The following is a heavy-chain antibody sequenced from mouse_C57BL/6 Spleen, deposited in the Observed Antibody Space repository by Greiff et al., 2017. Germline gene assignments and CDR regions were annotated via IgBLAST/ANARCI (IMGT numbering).Heavy chain of an antibody. V-gene: IGHV3-6*01. Sequence: EVQLQQSGPGLVKPSQSLSLTCSVTGYSITSGYYWNWIRQFPGNKLEWMGYISYDGSNNYNPSLKNRISITRDTSKNQFFLKLNSVTTEDTATYYCAREGITAVPYFDYWGQGTTLTVSS. D-gene: IGHD1-1*01. CDR1: GYSITSGYY. J-gene: IGHJ2*01. CDR2: ISYDGSN. CDR3: AREGITAVPYFDY.